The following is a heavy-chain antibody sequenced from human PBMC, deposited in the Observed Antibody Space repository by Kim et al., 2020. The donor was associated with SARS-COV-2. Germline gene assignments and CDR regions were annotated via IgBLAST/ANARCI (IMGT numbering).Heavy chain of an antibody. D-gene: IGHD3-3*01. CDR2: ISYDGSNK. CDR3: AVLWSLLGGDAFDI. J-gene: IGHJ3*02. CDR1: GFTFSSYA. V-gene: IGHV3-30-3*01. Sequence: GGSLRLSCAASGFTFSSYAMHWVRQAPGKGLEWVAVISYDGSNKYYADSVKGRFTISRDNSKNTLYLQMNSLRAEDTAVYYCAVLWSLLGGDAFDIWGQGTMVTVS.